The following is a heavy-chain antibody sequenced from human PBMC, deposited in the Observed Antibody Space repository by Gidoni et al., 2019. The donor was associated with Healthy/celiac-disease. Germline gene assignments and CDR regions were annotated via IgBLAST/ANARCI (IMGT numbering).Heavy chain of an antibody. CDR2: IYYSGST. Sequence: QVQLQESGPGLVKPSQTLSLTCTVSGGSISRGGYYWSWIRQHPGKGLEWIGYIYYSGSTYYNPSLKSRVTISVDTSKNQFSLKLSSVTAADTAVYYCARDFRGYYDSSGYPNGYFDYWGQGTLVTVSS. CDR3: ARDFRGYYDSSGYPNGYFDY. J-gene: IGHJ4*02. CDR1: GGSISRGGYY. D-gene: IGHD3-22*01. V-gene: IGHV4-31*03.